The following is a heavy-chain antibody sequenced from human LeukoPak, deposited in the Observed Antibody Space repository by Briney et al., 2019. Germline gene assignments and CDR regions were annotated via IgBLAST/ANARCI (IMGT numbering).Heavy chain of an antibody. Sequence: GGSLRLSCAASGFTFSSYSMNWVRQAPGKGLEWVSSISSSSSYIYYADSVKGRFTISRDNAKNSLWLQMNSLRVEDTAVYYCARDKGFWSGVPGWFDPWGQGSPVTVSS. CDR2: ISSSSSYI. CDR1: GFTFSSYS. D-gene: IGHD3-3*01. V-gene: IGHV3-21*01. CDR3: ARDKGFWSGVPGWFDP. J-gene: IGHJ5*02.